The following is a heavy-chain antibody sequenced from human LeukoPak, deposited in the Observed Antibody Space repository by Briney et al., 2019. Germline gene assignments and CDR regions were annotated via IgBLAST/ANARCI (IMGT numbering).Heavy chain of an antibody. Sequence: PGGSLRLSCAASGFTFSSYGMHWVRQAPGKGLECVAVISYDGFNKYYADSVKGRFTISRDNSKNTLYLQMNSLRAEDTAVYYCARERVEVGYSYGLDYWGQGTLVTVSS. CDR2: ISYDGFNK. CDR3: ARERVEVGYSYGLDY. V-gene: IGHV3-30*03. J-gene: IGHJ4*02. D-gene: IGHD5-18*01. CDR1: GFTFSSYG.